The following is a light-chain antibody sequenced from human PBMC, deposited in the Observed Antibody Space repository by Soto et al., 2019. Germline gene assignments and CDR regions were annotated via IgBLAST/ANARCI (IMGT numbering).Light chain of an antibody. V-gene: IGKV3-15*01. CDR2: GAS. CDR3: QQYKNWPPIP. J-gene: IGKJ5*01. CDR1: QSISDT. Sequence: ELVLPTSPATLSVSPGGRATLSCMASQSISDTLAWYQQKPGQAPRLLIYGASTRATGIPARFSGSGSGTEFTLTISSLQSEDFAVYFCQQYKNWPPIPFAQGTRLEI.